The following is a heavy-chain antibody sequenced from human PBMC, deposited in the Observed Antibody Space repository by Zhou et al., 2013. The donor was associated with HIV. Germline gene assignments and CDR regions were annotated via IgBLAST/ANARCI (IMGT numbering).Heavy chain of an antibody. D-gene: IGHD2-2*01. V-gene: IGHV1-69*05. CDR3: ARARMGYCSSTSCNDAFDI. CDR1: GGTFSSYA. CDR2: IIPIFGTA. J-gene: IGHJ3*02. Sequence: QVQLVQSGAEVKKPGSSVKVSCKASGGTFSSYAISWVRQAPGQGLEWMGGIIPIFGTANYAQKFQGRVTITTDESTSTAYMELSSLRSEDTAVYYCARARMGYCSSTSCNDAFDIWGPRDNGHRLF.